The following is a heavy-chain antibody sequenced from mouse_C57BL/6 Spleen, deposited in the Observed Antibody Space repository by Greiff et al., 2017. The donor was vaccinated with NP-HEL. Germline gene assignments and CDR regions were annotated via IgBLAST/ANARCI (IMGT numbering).Heavy chain of an antibody. CDR2: IDPSDSET. V-gene: IGHV1-52*01. D-gene: IGHD1-1*01. J-gene: IGHJ2*01. Sequence: QVQLQQPGAELVRPGSSVKLSCKASGYTFTSYWMHWVKQRPIQGLEWIGNIDPSDSETHYNQKFKDKATLTVDKSSSTAYMQLSSLTSEDSAVYYCARGGYYGSSYEIFDYWGQGTTLTVSS. CDR3: ARGGYYGSSYEIFDY. CDR1: GYTFTSYW.